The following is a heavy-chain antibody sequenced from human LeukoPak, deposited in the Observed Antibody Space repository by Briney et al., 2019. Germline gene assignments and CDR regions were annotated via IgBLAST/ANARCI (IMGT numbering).Heavy chain of an antibody. D-gene: IGHD3-22*01. Sequence: QSGGPLRLSCAASGFTFSSYAMSWVRQAPGKGLEWVSAISGSGGSTYYADSVKGRFTISRDNSKNTLYLQMNSLRAEDTAVYYCAKGGYYYTDFDYWGQGTLVTVSS. V-gene: IGHV3-23*01. CDR2: ISGSGGST. CDR1: GFTFSSYA. J-gene: IGHJ4*02. CDR3: AKGGYYYTDFDY.